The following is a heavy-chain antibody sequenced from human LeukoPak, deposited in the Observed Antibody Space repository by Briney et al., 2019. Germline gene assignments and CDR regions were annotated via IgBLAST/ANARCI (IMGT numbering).Heavy chain of an antibody. V-gene: IGHV7-4-1*02. CDR2: INTNTGNP. Sequence: ASVKVSCKASGYTFTSYAMNWVRQAPGQGLEWMGWINTNTGNPTYAQGFTGRFAFSLDTSVSTAYLQISSLKAEDTAVYYCARSSYSSSWYTMEYYYYYYMDVWGKGTTVTVSS. CDR1: GYTFTSYA. D-gene: IGHD6-13*01. J-gene: IGHJ6*03. CDR3: ARSSYSSSWYTMEYYYYYYMDV.